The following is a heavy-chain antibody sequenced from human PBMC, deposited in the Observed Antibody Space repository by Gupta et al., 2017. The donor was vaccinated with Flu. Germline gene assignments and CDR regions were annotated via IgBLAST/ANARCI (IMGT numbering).Heavy chain of an antibody. J-gene: IGHJ1*01. Sequence: EVQLGESGGDLVQRGGSLALSGAVCGLTVSYCHMNWVRQVPGRGLEWLSYIGSGGNTDYADSVRGRFTISRDNAKNSLYLQMNNLRDEDTAVYYCVRDFDWAFQHWGQGILVTVSS. D-gene: IGHD3-9*01. CDR1: GLTVSYCH. CDR2: IGSGGNT. CDR3: VRDFDWAFQH. V-gene: IGHV3-48*02.